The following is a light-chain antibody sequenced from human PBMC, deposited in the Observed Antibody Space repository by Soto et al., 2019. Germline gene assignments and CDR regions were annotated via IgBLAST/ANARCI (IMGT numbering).Light chain of an antibody. CDR2: AAS. Sequence: IQLTQSPSSLSASAGDRVTITCRASQGISSYLAWYQQKPGKVPKLLIYAASTLQSGVPSRFSGSGSGTDFTLTIRSLQPEDFATYYCQQLNSYPHTFGQGTKLEIK. CDR3: QQLNSYPHT. V-gene: IGKV1-9*01. J-gene: IGKJ2*01. CDR1: QGISSY.